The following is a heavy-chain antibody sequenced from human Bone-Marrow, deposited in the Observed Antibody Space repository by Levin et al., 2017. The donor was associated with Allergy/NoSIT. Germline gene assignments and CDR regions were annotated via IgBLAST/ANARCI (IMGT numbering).Heavy chain of an antibody. CDR2: IQSKADGESI. V-gene: IGHV3-15*07. D-gene: IGHD3-3*02. J-gene: IGHJ4*02. CDR3: ATANYIALLRYGPHSICQ. CDR1: GFSFSDAY. Sequence: GESLKISCAASGFSFSDAYMQWVRQAPGKGLEWVGRIQSKADGESIEYAASVRGRFTISRDDSRNTLYLEMDNLKTEDTAVYYCATANYIALLRYGPHSICQWGQGTLVTVSS.